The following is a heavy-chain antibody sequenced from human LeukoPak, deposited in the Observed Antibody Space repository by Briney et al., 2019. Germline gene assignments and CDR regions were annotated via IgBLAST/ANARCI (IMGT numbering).Heavy chain of an antibody. Sequence: GGSLRLSCAASGFTFSSYEMNWVRQAPGKGLEWVSYISSSGSTIYYADSVKGRFTISRDNAKNSLYLQMNSLRAEDTAVYYCAREGAVVVMTHFDYWGQGTLVTVSS. J-gene: IGHJ4*02. D-gene: IGHD3-22*01. CDR3: AREGAVVVMTHFDY. V-gene: IGHV3-48*03. CDR1: GFTFSSYE. CDR2: ISSSGSTI.